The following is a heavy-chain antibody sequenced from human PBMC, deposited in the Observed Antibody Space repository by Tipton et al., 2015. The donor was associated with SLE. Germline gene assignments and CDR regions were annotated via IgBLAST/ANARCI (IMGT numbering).Heavy chain of an antibody. Sequence: TLSLTCTVSGGSISSSTYYWGWIRQPPGKGLEWIGNINYSGTTYYNPSLRSRVTTSVDTSKNQFSLRLTSVTAADTAVYYCARSPGTIPFGGAPDYWGQGTLVTVSS. CDR2: INYSGTT. V-gene: IGHV4-39*07. CDR1: GGSISSSTYY. CDR3: ARSPGTIPFGGAPDY. J-gene: IGHJ4*02. D-gene: IGHD3-16*01.